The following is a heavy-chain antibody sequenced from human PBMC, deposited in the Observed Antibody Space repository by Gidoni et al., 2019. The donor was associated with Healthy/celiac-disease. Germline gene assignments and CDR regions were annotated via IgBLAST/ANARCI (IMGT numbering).Heavy chain of an antibody. Sequence: QLQLQESGSGLVKPSQTLSLTCAVSGGSISRGGYSWSWLRQPPGKGLEWIGYIYHSGSTYYNPSLKSRVTISVDRSKNQFSLKLSSLTAADTAVYYCARAMAGDYGDPWYAFDIWGQGTMVTVSS. J-gene: IGHJ3*02. D-gene: IGHD4-17*01. CDR1: GGSISRGGYS. V-gene: IGHV4-30-2*01. CDR3: ARAMAGDYGDPWYAFDI. CDR2: IYHSGST.